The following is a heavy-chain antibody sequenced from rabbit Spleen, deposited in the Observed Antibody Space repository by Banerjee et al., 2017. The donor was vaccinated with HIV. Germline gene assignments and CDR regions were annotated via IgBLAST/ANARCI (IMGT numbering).Heavy chain of an antibody. D-gene: IGHD8-1*01. CDR3: ARDAGTGDYIDVYFNL. CDR2: IYTGNGRT. CDR1: GFSFSNKAV. V-gene: IGHV1S45*01. J-gene: IGHJ4*01. Sequence: QEQLVESGGGLVRPEGSLKLSCRASGFSFSNKAVMCWVRQAPGKGLEWIGCIYTGNGRTYYASWAKGRFTISKSSSTTVTLQMTSLTAADTATYFCARDAGTGDYIDVYFNLWGPGTLVTVS.